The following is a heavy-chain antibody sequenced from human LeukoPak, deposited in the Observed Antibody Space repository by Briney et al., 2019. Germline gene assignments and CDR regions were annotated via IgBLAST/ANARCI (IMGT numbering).Heavy chain of an antibody. CDR3: VRAYDY. CDR1: GGSFSCSN. V-gene: IGHV4-34*01. CDR2: IYNSGST. J-gene: IGHJ4*02. Sequence: SETLSLTCAVYGGSFSCSNWSWIRQPPGKGLEWIGEIYNSGSTIYNPSLKSRVTISVDTSKNQFSLNLISVTAADTAVYYCVRAYDYWGQGTLVTVSS.